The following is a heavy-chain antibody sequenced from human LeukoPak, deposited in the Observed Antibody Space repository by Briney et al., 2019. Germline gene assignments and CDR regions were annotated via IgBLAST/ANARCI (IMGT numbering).Heavy chain of an antibody. CDR2: VSFDGSDQ. Sequence: GGSLRLSCAASGFTFSNYAMHWVRQAPGKGLEWAAVVSFDGSDQYYADSVRGRFTISRDNSKNTLYLQIDSLRAEDTAVYFCATGYSYYSYWGQGTLVTVSS. V-gene: IGHV3-30*03. CDR3: ATGYSYYSY. J-gene: IGHJ4*02. CDR1: GFTFSNYA. D-gene: IGHD5-18*01.